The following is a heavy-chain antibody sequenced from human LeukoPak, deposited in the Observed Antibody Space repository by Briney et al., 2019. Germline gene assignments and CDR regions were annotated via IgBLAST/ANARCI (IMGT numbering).Heavy chain of an antibody. J-gene: IGHJ4*02. D-gene: IGHD3-10*01. CDR2: ISSTSYYI. Sequence: GGSLGLSCAASGFTFSTYSMNWVRQAPGKGLEWVSFISSTSYYIYYADSLKGRFTISSDNAKNSLYLQMNSLRAEDTAVYYCARERAVRAEIDYWGQGTLVTVSS. CDR3: ARERAVRAEIDY. V-gene: IGHV3-21*01. CDR1: GFTFSTYS.